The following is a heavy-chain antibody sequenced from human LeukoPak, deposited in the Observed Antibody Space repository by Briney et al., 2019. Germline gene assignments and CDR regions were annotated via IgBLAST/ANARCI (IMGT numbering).Heavy chain of an antibody. V-gene: IGHV1-2*02. CDR2: IDPHSGGT. CDR1: GYTFIDYY. Sequence: GASVKVSCKASGYTFIDYYIHWVRQAPGQGLEWMGCIDPHSGGTKYAQKLQGRVTMTRDTSISTAYMELTRLRSDDTAMFYCASEYYDSSGTKYAFDIWGQGTMVTVSS. D-gene: IGHD3-22*01. CDR3: ASEYYDSSGTKYAFDI. J-gene: IGHJ3*02.